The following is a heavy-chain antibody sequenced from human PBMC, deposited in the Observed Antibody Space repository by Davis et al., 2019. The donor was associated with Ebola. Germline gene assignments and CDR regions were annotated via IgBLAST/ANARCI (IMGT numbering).Heavy chain of an antibody. Sequence: MPSQTLSPTCTLSSDSTSSSSSYYWGWIRQPPGKGPEYIGRIYYSGNAYYNPSLQSRVTIDVDTSRNQFSLKLRPVTAADTAIYYCARRYVDPAKEDWFDPWGQGILVTVSS. J-gene: IGHJ5*02. D-gene: IGHD3-9*01. CDR3: ARRYVDPAKEDWFDP. CDR1: SDSTSSSSSYY. CDR2: IYYSGNA. V-gene: IGHV4-39*01.